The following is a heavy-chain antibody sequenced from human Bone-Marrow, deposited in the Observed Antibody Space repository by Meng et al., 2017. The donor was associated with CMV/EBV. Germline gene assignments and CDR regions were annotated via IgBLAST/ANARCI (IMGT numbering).Heavy chain of an antibody. CDR3: ARSIDYGYYPPRDVAFDI. CDR2: INPNSGGT. Sequence: ASVKVSCKASGYTFTGYYMHWGRQAPGQGLEWMGWINPNSGGTNYAQKFQGRVTMTRDTSISTAYMELSRLRSDDTAVYYCARSIDYGYYPPRDVAFDIWGQGTMVTVSS. D-gene: IGHD4-17*01. CDR1: GYTFTGYY. V-gene: IGHV1-2*02. J-gene: IGHJ3*02.